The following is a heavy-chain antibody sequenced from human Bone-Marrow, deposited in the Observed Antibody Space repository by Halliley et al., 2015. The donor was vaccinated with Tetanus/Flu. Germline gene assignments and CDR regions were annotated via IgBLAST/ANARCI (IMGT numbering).Heavy chain of an antibody. CDR2: IKNRGST. Sequence: IGFIKNRGSTNYNPSLESRVPLSVDTTKKQFSLKLRSVTAADTAVYYCARMPMYYYDNSGYYHWGQGALVTVSS. D-gene: IGHD3-22*01. CDR3: ARMPMYYYDNSGYYH. V-gene: IGHV4-59*01. J-gene: IGHJ4*02.